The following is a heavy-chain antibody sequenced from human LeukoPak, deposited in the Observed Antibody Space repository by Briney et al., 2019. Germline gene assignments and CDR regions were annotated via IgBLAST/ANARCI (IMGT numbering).Heavy chain of an antibody. J-gene: IGHJ4*02. CDR2: ISSSGSII. CDR3: ARVAVTTRSRSFDY. D-gene: IGHD4-17*01. Sequence: GGSLRLSCAASGFTFSSYEMNWVRQAPGKGLEWVSYISSSGSIIYYADSVKGRFTISRDNAKNSLYLQMNSLRAEDTAVYYCARVAVTTRSRSFDYWGQGTLVTVSS. V-gene: IGHV3-48*03. CDR1: GFTFSSYE.